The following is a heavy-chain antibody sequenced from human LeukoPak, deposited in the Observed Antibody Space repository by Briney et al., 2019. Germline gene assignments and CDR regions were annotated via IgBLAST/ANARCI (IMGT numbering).Heavy chain of an antibody. CDR3: ARGYSSGWYGVGY. J-gene: IGHJ4*02. D-gene: IGHD6-19*01. Sequence: SETLSLTCAVYGGSFSGYYWSWIRQPPGKGLEWIGEINHSGSTNYNPSLKSRVTISVDTSKNQFSLKLSSVTAADTAVYYCARGYSSGWYGVGYWGQGTLVTVSS. CDR1: GGSFSGYY. CDR2: INHSGST. V-gene: IGHV4-34*01.